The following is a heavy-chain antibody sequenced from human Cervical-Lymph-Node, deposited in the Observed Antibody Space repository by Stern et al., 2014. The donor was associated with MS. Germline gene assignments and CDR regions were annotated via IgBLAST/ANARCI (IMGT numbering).Heavy chain of an antibody. Sequence: VQLVESGGGVVQPGRSLRLSCAASGFTFSSYGMHWVRQAPGKGLEWVAVIWYDGSNKYYAYSVKGRFTISRDNSKNTLYLQMNSLRAEDTAVYYCARDRRITGTTYYYYGMDVWGQGTTVTVSS. CDR1: GFTFSSYG. CDR2: IWYDGSNK. V-gene: IGHV3-33*01. J-gene: IGHJ6*02. D-gene: IGHD1-7*01. CDR3: ARDRRITGTTYYYYGMDV.